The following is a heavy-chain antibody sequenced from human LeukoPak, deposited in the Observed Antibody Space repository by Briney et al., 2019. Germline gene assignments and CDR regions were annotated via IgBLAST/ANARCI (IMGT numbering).Heavy chain of an antibody. CDR1: GFTFSSYS. Sequence: GGSLRLSCAASGFTFSSYSMNWVRQAPGKGLEWVSSIGSSSSYIYYADSVKGRFTISRDNAKNSLYLQMNSLRAEDTAVYYCARDINSDWFDPWGQGTLVTVSS. CDR2: IGSSSSYI. J-gene: IGHJ5*02. V-gene: IGHV3-21*01. CDR3: ARDINSDWFDP. D-gene: IGHD4-23*01.